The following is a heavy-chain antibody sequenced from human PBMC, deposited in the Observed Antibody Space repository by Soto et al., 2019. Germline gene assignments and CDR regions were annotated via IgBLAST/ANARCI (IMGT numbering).Heavy chain of an antibody. Sequence: SETLSLTCTVSGGSISSSSYYWGWIRQPPGKGLEWIGSIYYSGSTYYNPSLKSRVTISVDTSKNQFSLKLSSVTAADTAVYYCARHYYDILTGYYSRFDYWGQGTLVTVSS. CDR2: IYYSGST. D-gene: IGHD3-9*01. CDR1: GGSISSSSYY. J-gene: IGHJ4*02. V-gene: IGHV4-39*01. CDR3: ARHYYDILTGYYSRFDY.